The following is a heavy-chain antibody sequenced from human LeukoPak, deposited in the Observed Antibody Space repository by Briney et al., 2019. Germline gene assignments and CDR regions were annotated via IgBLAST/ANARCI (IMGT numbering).Heavy chain of an antibody. CDR3: VCVDTASYFDY. Sequence: ASETLSLTCAVYGGSFSGYYWSWIRQPPGKGLEWSGEINHSGSTNYNPSLKSRVTISVDTSKNQFSLKLSSVTAADTAVYYCVCVDTASYFDYWGQGTLVTVSS. J-gene: IGHJ4*02. D-gene: IGHD5-18*01. V-gene: IGHV4-34*01. CDR1: GGSFSGYY. CDR2: INHSGST.